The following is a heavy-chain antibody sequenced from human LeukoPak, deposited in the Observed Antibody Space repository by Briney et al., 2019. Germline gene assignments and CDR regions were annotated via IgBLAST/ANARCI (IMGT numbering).Heavy chain of an antibody. CDR3: ARGASYSSSHSAFDI. J-gene: IGHJ3*02. D-gene: IGHD6-13*01. CDR2: ISSSGSTI. CDR1: GFTFSDYY. V-gene: IGHV3-11*01. Sequence: GGSLRLSCAASGFTFSDYYMSWIRQAPGKGLEWVSYISSSGSTIYYADSVKGRFTISRDNAKNSLYLQMNSLRAEDTAVYYCARGASYSSSHSAFDIWGQGTMVTVSS.